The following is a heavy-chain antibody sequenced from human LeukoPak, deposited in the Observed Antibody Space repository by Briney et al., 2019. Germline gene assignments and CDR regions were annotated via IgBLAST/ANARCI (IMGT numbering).Heavy chain of an antibody. CDR2: IYSGGTR. J-gene: IGHJ5*02. CDR3: ARGLMWGSES. V-gene: IGHV3-66*01. D-gene: IGHD7-27*01. Sequence: GGSLRLSCAVSGFTVRSNYISWVRQAPGKGLEWVSVIYSGGTRHYGDSVKDRFTISRDNSKNTVYLQMDSLRVEDTAVYYSARGLMWGSESWGQGTLVTVSS. CDR1: GFTVRSNY.